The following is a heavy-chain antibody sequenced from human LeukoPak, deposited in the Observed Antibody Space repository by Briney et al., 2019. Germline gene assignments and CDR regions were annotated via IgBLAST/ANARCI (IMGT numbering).Heavy chain of an antibody. CDR1: GFIFSSYW. J-gene: IGHJ4*02. CDR2: IKQDGSEK. V-gene: IGHV3-7*03. Sequence: PGGSLRLSCAASGFIFSSYWMSWVRQAPGKGLEWVANIKQDGSEKSYVDSVKGRFTISRDNTKNSLYLQMNSLRAEDTAVYYCARGQTTMTNWGQGTLVTVSS. CDR3: ARGQTTMTN. D-gene: IGHD4-17*01.